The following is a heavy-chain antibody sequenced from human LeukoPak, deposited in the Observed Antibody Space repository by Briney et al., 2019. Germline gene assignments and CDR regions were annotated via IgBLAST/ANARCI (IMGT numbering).Heavy chain of an antibody. CDR3: ARGVKGIAARALFDY. V-gene: IGHV4-39*07. CDR2: IYYSGST. CDR1: GGSISSSSYY. D-gene: IGHD6-6*01. J-gene: IGHJ4*02. Sequence: SETLSLTCTVSGGSISSSSYYWGWIRQPPGKGLEWIGNIYYSGSTYYNPSLESRVTMSLDTSKNQFSLKLSSVTAADTAVYYCARGVKGIAARALFDYWGQGTLVTVSS.